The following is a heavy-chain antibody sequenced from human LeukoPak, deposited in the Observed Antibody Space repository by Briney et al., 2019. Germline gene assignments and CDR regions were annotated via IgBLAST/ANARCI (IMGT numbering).Heavy chain of an antibody. CDR1: GFTFSSYA. CDR2: STGSGGTT. CDR3: AKVAHSYYYGSGGYFDY. V-gene: IGHV3-23*01. Sequence: GGSLRLSCAASGFTFSSYAMTWVRQAPGKGLEWVSASTGSGGTTYYADTVMGRFTISRDNSKNTLYLQMNSLRAEDTAVYYCAKVAHSYYYGSGGYFDYWGQGTLVTVSS. D-gene: IGHD3-10*01. J-gene: IGHJ4*02.